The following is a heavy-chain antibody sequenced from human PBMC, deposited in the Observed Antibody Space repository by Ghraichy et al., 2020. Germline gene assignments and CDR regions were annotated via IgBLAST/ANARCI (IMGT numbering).Heavy chain of an antibody. CDR1: GGSISSYY. V-gene: IGHV4-59*01. CDR2: IYYSGST. CDR3: ARVYSGYHFDY. Sequence: SETLSLTCTVSGGSISSYYWSWIRQPPGKGLEWIGYIYYSGSTTYNPSLKSRVTISVDRSKNQFSLKLSSVTAADTAVYYCARVYSGYHFDYWGQGTLVTVSS. J-gene: IGHJ4*02. D-gene: IGHD5-12*01.